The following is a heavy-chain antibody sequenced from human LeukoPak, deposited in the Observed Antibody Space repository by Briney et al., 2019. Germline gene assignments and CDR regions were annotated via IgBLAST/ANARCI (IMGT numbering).Heavy chain of an antibody. CDR3: ARHERTTGTYFDY. J-gene: IGHJ4*02. V-gene: IGHV3-11*01. D-gene: IGHD1-1*01. CDR2: ISSSGSTI. Sequence: PGGALRVSCAASGFTFSDYYMSWIRQAPGKGLEWVSYISSSGSTIYYADSVKGRFTISRDNAKNSLYLQMNSLRAEDTAVYYCARHERTTGTYFDYWGQGTLVTVSS. CDR1: GFTFSDYY.